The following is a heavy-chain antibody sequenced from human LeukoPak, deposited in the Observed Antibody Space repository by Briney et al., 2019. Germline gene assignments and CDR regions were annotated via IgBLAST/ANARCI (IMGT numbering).Heavy chain of an antibody. V-gene: IGHV3-23*01. D-gene: IGHD3-22*01. J-gene: IGHJ4*02. CDR3: AKGGKYYYDSRGYSQD. Sequence: GGSLRLSCAASGFTFSSYAMSWVRQAPGKGLEGVAAISGSGGSTYYADSVKGRFTIPRDNSKNTLYLQINSLRAEDTAVYYCAKGGKYYYDSRGYSQDWGQGTLVTVSS. CDR2: ISGSGGST. CDR1: GFTFSSYA.